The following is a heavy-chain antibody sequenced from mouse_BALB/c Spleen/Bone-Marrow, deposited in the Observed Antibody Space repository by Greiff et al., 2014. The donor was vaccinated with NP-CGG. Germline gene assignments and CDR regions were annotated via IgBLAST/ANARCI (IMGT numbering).Heavy chain of an antibody. V-gene: IGHV2-2*02. CDR1: GFSLTSYG. CDR3: ARERFAY. J-gene: IGHJ3*01. Sequence: QVQLKESGPGLVQPSQSLSLSCTVSGFSLTSYGVPWVRQSPGKGLEWLGGIWSGGSTDYNAVFISRLSISKDNSKSQVFFKMNSLQANDTAIYYGARERFAYWGQGTLVTVSA. CDR2: IWSGGST.